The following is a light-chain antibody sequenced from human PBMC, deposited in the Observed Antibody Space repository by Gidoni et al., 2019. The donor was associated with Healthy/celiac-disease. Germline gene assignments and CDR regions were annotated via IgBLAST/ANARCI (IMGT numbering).Light chain of an antibody. CDR1: QSISSY. Sequence: DIQMTQSPSSLSASVGDRVTITCRASQSISSYLNWYQQKPGKAPKLLIYAASSLQSGVPSRFSGSGSGTDFTLTISSLQPVDFATYYCQQSYSTLWTFXQXTKVEIK. J-gene: IGKJ1*01. CDR3: QQSYSTLWT. CDR2: AAS. V-gene: IGKV1-39*01.